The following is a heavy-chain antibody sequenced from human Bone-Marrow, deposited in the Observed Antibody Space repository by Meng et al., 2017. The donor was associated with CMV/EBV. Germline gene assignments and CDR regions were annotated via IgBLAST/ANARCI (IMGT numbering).Heavy chain of an antibody. Sequence: SETLSLTCTVSGGSVSSGSYYWSWIRQPPGKGLEWIGYIYYSGSTNYNPSLKSRVTISVDTSKNQFSLKLSSVPAADTAVYYCARDWGTGTHSDWGQGTLVTVSS. V-gene: IGHV4-61*01. CDR2: IYYSGST. D-gene: IGHD1-1*01. CDR3: ARDWGTGTHSD. CDR1: GGSVSSGSYY. J-gene: IGHJ4*02.